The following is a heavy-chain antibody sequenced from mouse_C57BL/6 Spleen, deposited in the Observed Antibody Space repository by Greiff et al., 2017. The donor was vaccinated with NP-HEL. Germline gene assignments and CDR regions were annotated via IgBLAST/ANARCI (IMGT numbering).Heavy chain of an antibody. CDR2: ISDGGSYT. CDR1: GFTFSSYA. V-gene: IGHV5-4*03. Sequence: EVKVVESGGGLVKPGGSLKLSCAASGFTFSSYAMSWVRQTPEKRLEWVATISDGGSYTYYPDNVKGRFTISRDNAKNNLYLQMSHLKSEDTAMYYCARALDLDWYFDVWGTGTTVTVSS. CDR3: ARALDLDWYFDV. J-gene: IGHJ1*03.